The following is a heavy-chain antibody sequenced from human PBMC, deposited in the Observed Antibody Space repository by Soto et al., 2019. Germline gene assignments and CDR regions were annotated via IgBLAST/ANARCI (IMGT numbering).Heavy chain of an antibody. J-gene: IGHJ4*02. CDR3: ARGVRGYCSGGSCYQLDY. Sequence: QVQLVQSGAEVKKPGASVKVSCKASGYTFTSYGISWVRQAPGQGLEWMGWISAYNGNTNYAQKLQGRVTMTTDTSTSTAYMEMRSLRSDDTAVYYCARGVRGYCSGGSCYQLDYLGQGTLVTVSS. V-gene: IGHV1-18*01. CDR1: GYTFTSYG. D-gene: IGHD2-15*01. CDR2: ISAYNGNT.